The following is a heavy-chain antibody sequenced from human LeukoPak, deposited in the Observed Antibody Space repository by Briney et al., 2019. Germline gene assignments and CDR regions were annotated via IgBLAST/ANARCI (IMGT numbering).Heavy chain of an antibody. J-gene: IGHJ3*02. V-gene: IGHV4-59*01. CDR3: VRDRYCSSTSCYTRDAFDI. CDR2: IYYSGST. CDR1: GGSISSYY. D-gene: IGHD2-2*02. Sequence: SETLSLTCTVAGGSISSYYWSWIRQPPGKGLEWIGYIYYSGSTNYNPSLKSRVTISVDTSKNQFSLKLSSVTAADTAVYYCVRDRYCSSTSCYTRDAFDIWGQGTMVTVSS.